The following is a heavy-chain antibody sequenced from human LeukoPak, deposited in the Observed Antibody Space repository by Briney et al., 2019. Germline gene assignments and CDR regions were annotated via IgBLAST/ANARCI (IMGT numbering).Heavy chain of an antibody. Sequence: SVKVSCKASGGTFSSYAISWVRQAPGQGLEWMGRIIPILGIANYAQKFQGRVTITADKSTSTAYMELSSLRSEDTAVYYCAREGSASGALDIWGQGTMVTVSS. J-gene: IGHJ3*02. D-gene: IGHD3-10*01. CDR3: AREGSASGALDI. CDR2: IIPILGIA. V-gene: IGHV1-69*04. CDR1: GGTFSSYA.